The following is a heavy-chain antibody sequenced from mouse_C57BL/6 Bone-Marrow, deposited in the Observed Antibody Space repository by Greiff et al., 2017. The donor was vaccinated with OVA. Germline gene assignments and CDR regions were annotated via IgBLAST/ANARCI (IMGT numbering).Heavy chain of an antibody. CDR1: GYAFSSSW. J-gene: IGHJ2*01. CDR2: IYPGDGDT. Sequence: VQLQESGPELVKPGASVKISCKASGYAFSSSWMNWVKQRPGKGLEWIGRIYPGDGDTNYNGKFKGKATLTADKSSSTAYMQLSSLTSEDSAVYFCATRDGYYGFDYWGQGTTLTVSS. D-gene: IGHD2-3*01. V-gene: IGHV1-82*01. CDR3: ATRDGYYGFDY.